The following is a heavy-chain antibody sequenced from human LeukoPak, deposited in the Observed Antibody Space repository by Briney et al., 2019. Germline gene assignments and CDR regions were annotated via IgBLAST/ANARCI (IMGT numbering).Heavy chain of an antibody. CDR3: GRLNSYVAFDI. D-gene: IGHD5-18*01. CDR1: GYTFTSYD. J-gene: IGHJ3*02. CDR2: MNPNSGNT. Sequence: ASVKVSCKASGYTFTSYDINWVRQATGQGLEWMGWMNPNSGNTGYAQKFQGRVTITRNTSISTAYMELSSLRSDDTAVYYCGRLNSYVAFDIWGQGTMVTVSS. V-gene: IGHV1-8*03.